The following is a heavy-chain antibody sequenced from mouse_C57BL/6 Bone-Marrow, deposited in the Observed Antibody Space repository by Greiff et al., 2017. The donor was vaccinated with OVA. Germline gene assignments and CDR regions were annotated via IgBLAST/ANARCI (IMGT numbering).Heavy chain of an antibody. V-gene: IGHV5-15*04. J-gene: IGHJ1*03. Sequence: EVKLVESGGGLVQPGGSLKLSCAASGFTFSDYGMAWVRQAPRKGPEWVAFISNLAYSIYYADTVTGRFTISRENAKNTLYLEMSSLRSEDTAMDYCARTVVADWYFDVWGTGTTVTVSS. D-gene: IGHD1-1*01. CDR3: ARTVVADWYFDV. CDR2: ISNLAYSI. CDR1: GFTFSDYG.